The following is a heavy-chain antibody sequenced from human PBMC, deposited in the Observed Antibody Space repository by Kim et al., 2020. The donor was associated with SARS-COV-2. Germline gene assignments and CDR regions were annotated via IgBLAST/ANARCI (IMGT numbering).Heavy chain of an antibody. CDR3: AKVVAATQGRAFDI. Sequence: AHSVKGRFTISRDNTKNTLYLQMNSLRAEDTAVYYCAKVVAATQGRAFDIWGQGTMVTVSS. D-gene: IGHD2-15*01. J-gene: IGHJ3*02. V-gene: IGHV3-23*01.